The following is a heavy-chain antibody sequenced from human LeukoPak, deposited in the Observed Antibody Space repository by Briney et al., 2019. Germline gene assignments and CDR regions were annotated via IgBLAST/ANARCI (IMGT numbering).Heavy chain of an antibody. CDR2: ISGYNGNT. V-gene: IGHV1-18*01. CDR1: GYTFTSYG. CDR3: ARSPTGYDYSDY. D-gene: IGHD4-11*01. J-gene: IGHJ4*02. Sequence: ASVKVSCKASGYTFTSYGISWVRQAPGQGLEWMGWISGYNGNTNYAQRLQGRVSMTTDRSTSTAYMELRSLRSADTAVYYCARSPTGYDYSDYWGQGTLVTVSS.